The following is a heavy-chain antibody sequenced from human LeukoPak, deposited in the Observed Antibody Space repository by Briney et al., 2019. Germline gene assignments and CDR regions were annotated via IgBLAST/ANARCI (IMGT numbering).Heavy chain of an antibody. CDR2: IYHTGST. Sequence: SGTLSLTCSVSGGPITEYYWSWIRQPPGKGLEWIGYIYHTGSTNYSPSLKSRVTMSVDASRNQFSLKLVSVTAADTAVYYCARDRGSTGYYYLDSWGQGILVTVSS. J-gene: IGHJ4*02. V-gene: IGHV4-59*01. CDR3: ARDRGSTGYYYLDS. D-gene: IGHD6-19*01. CDR1: GGPITEYY.